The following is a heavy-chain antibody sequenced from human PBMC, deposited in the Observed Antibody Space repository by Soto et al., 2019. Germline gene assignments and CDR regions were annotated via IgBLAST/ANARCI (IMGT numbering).Heavy chain of an antibody. Sequence: SVKVSCKASGGTFSGYAISWVRQAPGQGLEWMGGIIPIFGTANYAQKFQGRVTITADESTSTAYMELSSLRSEDTAVYYCGTSIIEHIVVVTVIAGYFDYWGQGTLVTVSS. D-gene: IGHD2-21*02. CDR2: IIPIFGTA. CDR1: GGTFSGYA. J-gene: IGHJ4*02. V-gene: IGHV1-69*13. CDR3: GTSIIEHIVVVTVIAGYFDY.